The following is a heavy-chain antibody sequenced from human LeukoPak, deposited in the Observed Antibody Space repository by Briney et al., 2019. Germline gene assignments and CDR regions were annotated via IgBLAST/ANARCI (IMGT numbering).Heavy chain of an antibody. D-gene: IGHD4-17*01. CDR3: ARAPVTLTILGDYCYHAMDV. CDR1: GGSITTYY. Sequence: PSETLSLTCSVSGGSITTYYWSWIRQPPGKGLEWIGYISHSGSANYSPSLKSRVTISVDTSKNQFSLWMYSMTAADTAVYYCARAPVTLTILGDYCYHAMDVWGQGTTVTVSS. CDR2: ISHSGSA. V-gene: IGHV4-59*01. J-gene: IGHJ6*02.